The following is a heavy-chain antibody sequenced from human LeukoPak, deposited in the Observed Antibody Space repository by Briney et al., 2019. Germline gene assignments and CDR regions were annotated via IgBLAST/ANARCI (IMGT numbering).Heavy chain of an antibody. D-gene: IGHD6-13*01. CDR3: ARSGAAAGFGFDY. J-gene: IGHJ4*02. V-gene: IGHV1-8*03. Sequence: ASVKVSCKASGYTFTSYDINWVRQATGQGLERMGWMNPNSGNTGYAQKFQGRVTITRNTSISTAYMELSSLRSEDTAVYYCARSGAAAGFGFDYWGQGTLVTVSS. CDR2: MNPNSGNT. CDR1: GYTFTSYD.